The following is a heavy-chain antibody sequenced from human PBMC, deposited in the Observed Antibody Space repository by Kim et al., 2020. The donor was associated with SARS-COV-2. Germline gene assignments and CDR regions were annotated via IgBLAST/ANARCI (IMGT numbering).Heavy chain of an antibody. J-gene: IGHJ4*02. CDR2: INHSGST. CDR1: GGSFSGYY. D-gene: IGHD3-22*01. Sequence: SETLSLTCAVYGGSFSGYYWSWIRQPPGKGLEWIGEINHSGSTNYNPSLKSRVTISVDTSKNQFSLKLSSVTAADTAVYYCARGWASSGHFDYWGQGTL. V-gene: IGHV4-34*01. CDR3: ARGWASSGHFDY.